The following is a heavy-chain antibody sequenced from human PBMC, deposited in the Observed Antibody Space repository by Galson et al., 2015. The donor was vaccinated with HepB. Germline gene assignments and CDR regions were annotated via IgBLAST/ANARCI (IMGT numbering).Heavy chain of an antibody. V-gene: IGHV1-3*01. Sequence: SVKVSCKASGYNFTDYAMHWVRQAPGQRLEWMGWINAGNGDTKYSRKFQGRVTITRDTSASTAYMELSSLRSEDTAVYYCARGGVITFGGGDYYNMDVWGQGTMVTVSS. D-gene: IGHD3-16*01. CDR2: INAGNGDT. CDR3: ARGGVITFGGGDYYNMDV. CDR1: GYNFTDYA. J-gene: IGHJ6*02.